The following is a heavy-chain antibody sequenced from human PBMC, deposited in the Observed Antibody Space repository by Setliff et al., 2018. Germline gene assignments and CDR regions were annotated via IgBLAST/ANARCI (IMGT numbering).Heavy chain of an antibody. J-gene: IGHJ6*03. CDR1: GGSISDNGYF. V-gene: IGHV4-39*07. CDR2: IYFGGNT. Sequence: SETQSLTCTVPGGSISDNGYFWGWVRQPPGKGLEWIGNIYFGGNTYFNPSFKSRVTMSIDTSNSQFSLNLSSVTAADTAVYYCARATGFFYVDAWGKGTTVTVSS. D-gene: IGHD3-3*01. CDR3: ARATGFFYVDA.